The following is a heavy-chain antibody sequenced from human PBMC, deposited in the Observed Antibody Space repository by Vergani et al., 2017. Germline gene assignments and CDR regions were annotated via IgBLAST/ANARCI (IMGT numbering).Heavy chain of an antibody. CDR1: GFTFSSYD. CDR2: IGTAGDT. V-gene: IGHV3-13*04. CDR3: ARDTGVRYFTGYYYGMDV. Sequence: EVQLVESGGGLVQPGGSLRLSCAASGFTFSSYDMHWVRQATGKGLEWVSAIGTAGDTYYPGSVKGRFTISRENAKNTLYLQMNSLRAEDTAVYYCARDTGVRYFTGYYYGMDVWGQGTTVTVSS. D-gene: IGHD3-9*01. J-gene: IGHJ6*02.